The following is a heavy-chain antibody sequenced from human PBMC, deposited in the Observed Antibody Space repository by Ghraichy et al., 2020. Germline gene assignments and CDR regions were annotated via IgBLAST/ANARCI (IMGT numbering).Heavy chain of an antibody. CDR1: GDSFSNYY. D-gene: IGHD5-24*01. V-gene: IGHV4-59*01. Sequence: SETLSLTCTISGDSFSNYYWTWIRQPPGKGLEWIGHVFYTENTNYNPYLMGRVSISVDTSKNQFSLQLRSVTAADTAVYFCARRRDGYSWNFFDPWGQGILVTVSS. J-gene: IGHJ5*02. CDR3: ARRRDGYSWNFFDP. CDR2: VFYTENT.